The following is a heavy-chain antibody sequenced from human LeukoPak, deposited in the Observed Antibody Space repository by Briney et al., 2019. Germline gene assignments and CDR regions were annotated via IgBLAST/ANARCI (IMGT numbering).Heavy chain of an antibody. V-gene: IGHV3-23*01. CDR2: IFGSGGSA. Sequence: PGGSLRLSCAASGFTFNNNAMYWVRQAPGKGLEWVSGIFGSGGSAHYVDSVKGRFTISRDNSKNTVYLQLDSLRVEDTAVYYCGKTTVGYSSGRYPGWPVDYWGQGTLVTVSS. J-gene: IGHJ4*02. CDR1: GFTFNNNA. D-gene: IGHD2-15*01. CDR3: GKTTVGYSSGRYPGWPVDY.